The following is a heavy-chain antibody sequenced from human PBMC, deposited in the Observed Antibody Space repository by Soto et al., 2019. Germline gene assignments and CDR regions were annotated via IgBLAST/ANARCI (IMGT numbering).Heavy chain of an antibody. J-gene: IGHJ4*02. Sequence: GGSLRLSCAASGFTFSSYDMHWVRQATGKGLEWVSAIGTAGDTYYPGSVKGRFTISRENAKNSLYLQMNSLRAEDTAVYYCATDQLSLLNYDYWGQGTLVTVSS. D-gene: IGHD1-1*01. CDR1: GFTFSSYD. CDR2: IGTAGDT. CDR3: ATDQLSLLNYDY. V-gene: IGHV3-13*01.